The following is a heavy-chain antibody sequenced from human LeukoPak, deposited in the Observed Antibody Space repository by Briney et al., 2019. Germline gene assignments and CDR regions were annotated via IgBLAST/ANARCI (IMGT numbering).Heavy chain of an antibody. J-gene: IGHJ4*02. Sequence: SGGSLRLSCAASGLTFSNYGMMWVRQAPGKGLVWVSYINNDGRSATYADSVKGRFTISRDNAKNSLYLQMNSLRAEDTAVYYCARCRTVATADYWGQGTLVTVSS. CDR1: GLTFSNYG. CDR3: ARCRTVATADY. D-gene: IGHD5-12*01. V-gene: IGHV3-74*01. CDR2: INNDGRSA.